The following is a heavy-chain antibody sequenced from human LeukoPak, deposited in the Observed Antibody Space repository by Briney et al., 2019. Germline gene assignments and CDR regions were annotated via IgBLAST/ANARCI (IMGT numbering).Heavy chain of an antibody. J-gene: IGHJ4*02. CDR2: MNPNSGNT. V-gene: IGHV1-8*01. CDR3: ARGRVCSGGTCYSGRDYFDY. D-gene: IGHD2-15*01. Sequence: VASVKVSCKTSGYTFTNYDINWVRQATGQGLEWMGWMNPNSGNTGYAQKFQGRVTMTRNTSISTAHMELSSLRSEDTAVYYCARGRVCSGGTCYSGRDYFDYWGQGTLVTVSS. CDR1: GYTFTNYD.